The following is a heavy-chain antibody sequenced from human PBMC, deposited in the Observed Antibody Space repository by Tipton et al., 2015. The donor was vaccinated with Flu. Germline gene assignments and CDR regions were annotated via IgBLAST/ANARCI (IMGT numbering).Heavy chain of an antibody. J-gene: IGHJ4*02. CDR1: GGSISSGGYY. CDR3: ARGERITMVRGVQSLFDY. Sequence: LRLSCTVSGGSISSGGYYWSWIRQHPGKGLEWIGYIYYSGSTYYNPSLKSRVTISVDTSKNQFSLKLSSVTAADTAVYYCARGERITMVRGVQSLFDYWGQGTLVTVSS. CDR2: IYYSGST. V-gene: IGHV4-31*02. D-gene: IGHD3-10*01.